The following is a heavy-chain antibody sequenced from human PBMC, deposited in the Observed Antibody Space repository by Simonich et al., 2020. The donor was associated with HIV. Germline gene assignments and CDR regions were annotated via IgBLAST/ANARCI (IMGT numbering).Heavy chain of an antibody. CDR2: IDYTGST. D-gene: IGHD1-26*01. V-gene: IGHV4-38-2*01. CDR1: GYSVRSGYY. CDR3: ARTTVELNYYYYYMDV. J-gene: IGHJ6*03. Sequence: QVQLQESGPGLVKSSETLSLTCAVSGYSVRSGYYWGWIRQPPGHGLGWIGYIDYTGSTNYNPSLKGRVTISVDTSKNQFSLKLSSVTAADTAVYYCARTTVELNYYYYYMDVWGKGTTVTVSS.